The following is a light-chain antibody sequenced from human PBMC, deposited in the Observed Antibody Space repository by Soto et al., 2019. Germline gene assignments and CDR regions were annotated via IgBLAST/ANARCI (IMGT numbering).Light chain of an antibody. Sequence: DIVLTQSPAPLSLSPGERATLSCRASQSVSRYLAWYQQKPGQAPRLLIYDASNRATGIPARFSGSGSGTDFTLTISSLQHEDFAIYYCQQRSNWPPVTFGGGTKGEIK. CDR3: QQRSNWPPVT. J-gene: IGKJ4*01. V-gene: IGKV3-11*01. CDR2: DAS. CDR1: QSVSRY.